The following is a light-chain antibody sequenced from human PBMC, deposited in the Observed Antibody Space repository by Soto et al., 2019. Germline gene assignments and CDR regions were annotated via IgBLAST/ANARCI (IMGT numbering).Light chain of an antibody. CDR3: QHYNNWPPWT. CDR1: QSVSSN. Sequence: EIVMTQSPATLSVSPGERATLSCRASQSVSSNLACYQQKPGQAPRPLIYGASTRATGIPARFSGSGSATEFTLTISSLQSEDFAVCYCQHYNNWPPWTFGQGTKVEIK. J-gene: IGKJ1*01. CDR2: GAS. V-gene: IGKV3-15*01.